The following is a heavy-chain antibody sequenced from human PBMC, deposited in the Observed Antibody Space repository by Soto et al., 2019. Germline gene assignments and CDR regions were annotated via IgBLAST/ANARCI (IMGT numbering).Heavy chain of an antibody. CDR2: INPNSGGT. Sequence: ASVKVSCKASGYTFTGYYMHWVRQAPGQGLEWMGWINPNSGGTNYAQKFQGRVTMTRDASISTAYMELSRLRSDDTAVYYCARALRTKKDIVVVPAAIRIDYWGQGTLVTVSS. J-gene: IGHJ4*02. CDR3: ARALRTKKDIVVVPAAIRIDY. V-gene: IGHV1-2*02. D-gene: IGHD2-2*01. CDR1: GYTFTGYY.